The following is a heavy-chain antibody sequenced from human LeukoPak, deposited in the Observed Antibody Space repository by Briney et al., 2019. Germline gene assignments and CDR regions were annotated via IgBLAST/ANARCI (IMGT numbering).Heavy chain of an antibody. Sequence: ASVKVSCKASGYTFTGYYMHWVRQAPGQGLEWMGWISAYNGNTNYAQKLQGRVTMTTDTSTSTAYMELRSLRSDDTAVYYCARQHSSGWSRDWGQGTLVTVSS. CDR1: GYTFTGYY. CDR3: ARQHSSGWSRD. J-gene: IGHJ4*02. CDR2: ISAYNGNT. V-gene: IGHV1-18*04. D-gene: IGHD6-19*01.